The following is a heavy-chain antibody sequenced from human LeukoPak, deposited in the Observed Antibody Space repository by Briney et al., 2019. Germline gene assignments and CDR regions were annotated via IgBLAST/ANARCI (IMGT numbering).Heavy chain of an antibody. Sequence: SETLSLTCTVSGGSISSYYWSWIRQPPGKGLEWLGYIYYSGSTNYNPSLKSRVTKSVDTSKNQFSLKLRPVAAADTAVYYCARECQIQVFDYWGQGTLVTVSS. CDR1: GGSISSYY. D-gene: IGHD5-18*01. J-gene: IGHJ4*02. V-gene: IGHV4-59*01. CDR2: IYYSGST. CDR3: ARECQIQVFDY.